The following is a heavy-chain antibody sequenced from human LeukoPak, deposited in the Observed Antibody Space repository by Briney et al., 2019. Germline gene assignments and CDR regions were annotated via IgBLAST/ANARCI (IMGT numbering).Heavy chain of an antibody. D-gene: IGHD3-3*01. CDR1: GGSFSGYY. V-gene: IGHV4-34*01. CDR3: ARDQHYDFWSGFMYYFDY. CDR2: IYYSGST. J-gene: IGHJ4*02. Sequence: KPSETLSLTCAVYGGSFSGYYWGWIRQPPGKGLEWIGSIYYSGSTYYNPSLKSRVTISVDTSKNQFSLKLSSVTAADTAVYYCARDQHYDFWSGFMYYFDYWGQRTLVTVSS.